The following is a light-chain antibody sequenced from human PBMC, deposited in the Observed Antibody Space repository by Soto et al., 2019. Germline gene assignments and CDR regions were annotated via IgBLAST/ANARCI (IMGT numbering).Light chain of an antibody. CDR1: RDISNY. Sequence: DIPVTQSPSSLSASLGDRVTITCRASRDISNYLAWYQQKPGQVPRLLISGASTLHSGVPSRFRGSGSGTDFTLTITSLQPEDIATYFCQKYDTAPLTFGGGTKVEI. CDR3: QKYDTAPLT. V-gene: IGKV1-27*01. CDR2: GAS. J-gene: IGKJ4*01.